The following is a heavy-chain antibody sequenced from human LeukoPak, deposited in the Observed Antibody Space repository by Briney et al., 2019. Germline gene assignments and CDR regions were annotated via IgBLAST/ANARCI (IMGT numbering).Heavy chain of an antibody. CDR1: GFTFSSYA. CDR2: ISGSGGST. CDR3: ARGVTTYYYDSSGYYPDY. J-gene: IGHJ4*02. Sequence: GGSLRLSCAASGFTFSSYAMSWVRQAPGKGLEWVSAISGSGGSTYYADSVKGRFTISRDNSKNTLYLQMNSLRAEDTAVYYCARGVTTYYYDSSGYYPDYWGQGTLVTVSS. V-gene: IGHV3-23*01. D-gene: IGHD3-22*01.